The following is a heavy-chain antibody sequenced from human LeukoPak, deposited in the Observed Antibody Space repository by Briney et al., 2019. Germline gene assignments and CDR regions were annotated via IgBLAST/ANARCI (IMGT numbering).Heavy chain of an antibody. J-gene: IGHJ4*02. CDR2: IRYDGSNK. Sequence: GGSLRLSCAASGFTFSSYGMHWVRQAPGKGLEWVAFIRYDGSNKYYADSVKGRFTISRDNSKNTLYLQMNSLRAEDTAVYYCARSITMIVVVISYWGQGTLVTVSS. D-gene: IGHD3-22*01. V-gene: IGHV3-30*02. CDR3: ARSITMIVVVISY. CDR1: GFTFSSYG.